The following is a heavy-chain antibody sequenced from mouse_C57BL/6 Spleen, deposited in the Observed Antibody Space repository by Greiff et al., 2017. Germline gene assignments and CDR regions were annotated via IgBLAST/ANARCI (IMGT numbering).Heavy chain of an antibody. Sequence: VQLQQSDAELVKPGASVKISCKVSGYTFTDHTIPWMKQRPEQGLEWIGYIYPRDGSTKYNEKFKGKATLTADKSSSTAYMQLNSLTSEDSAVYFCARIPPYYSNYYWYFDVWGTGTTVTVSS. CDR1: GYTFTDHT. J-gene: IGHJ1*03. CDR3: ARIPPYYSNYYWYFDV. D-gene: IGHD2-5*01. V-gene: IGHV1-78*01. CDR2: IYPRDGST.